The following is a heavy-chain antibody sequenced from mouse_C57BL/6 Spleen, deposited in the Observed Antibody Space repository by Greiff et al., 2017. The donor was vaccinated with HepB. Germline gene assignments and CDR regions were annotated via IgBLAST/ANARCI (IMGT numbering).Heavy chain of an antibody. CDR3: ARTGGGFDY. CDR1: GYSFTGYY. J-gene: IGHJ2*01. CDR2: INPSTGGT. Sequence: EVKLQQSGPELVKPGASVKISCKASGYSFTGYYMNWVKQSPEKSLEWIGEINPSTGGTTYNQKFKAKATLTVDKSSSTAYMQLKSLTSEDSAVYYCARTGGGFDYWGQGTTLTVSS. V-gene: IGHV1-42*01.